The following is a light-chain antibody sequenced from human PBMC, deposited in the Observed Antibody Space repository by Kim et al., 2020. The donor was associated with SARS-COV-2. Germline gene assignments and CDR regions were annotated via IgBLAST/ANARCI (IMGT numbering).Light chain of an antibody. V-gene: IGLV2-14*03. CDR3: SSLTSGATSVV. CDR2: DVS. CDR1: SSDVGAYNR. J-gene: IGLJ2*01. Sequence: QSITISCTGTSSDVGAYNRVSWYQQHPGKAPKLMIVDVSNRPSGISNRFSGSKSDNTASLTISGLQAEDEADYFCSSLTSGATSVVFGGGTQLTVL.